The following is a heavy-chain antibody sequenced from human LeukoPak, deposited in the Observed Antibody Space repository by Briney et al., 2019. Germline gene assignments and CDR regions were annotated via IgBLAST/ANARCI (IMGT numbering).Heavy chain of an antibody. CDR3: ARDRYYYDSSGYYKIFDY. D-gene: IGHD3-22*01. CDR2: IYYSGST. J-gene: IGHJ4*02. CDR1: GGSISSYY. V-gene: IGHV4-59*01. Sequence: SETLSLTCTVSGGSISSYYWSRIRQPPGKGLEWIGYIYYSGSTNYNPSLKSRVTISVDTSKNQFSLKLSSVTAADTAVYYCARDRYYYDSSGYYKIFDYWGQGTLVTVSS.